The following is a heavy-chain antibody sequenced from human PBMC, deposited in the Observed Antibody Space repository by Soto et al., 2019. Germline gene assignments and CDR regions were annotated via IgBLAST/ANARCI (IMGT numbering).Heavy chain of an antibody. CDR2: ISAYNGNT. J-gene: IGHJ5*02. V-gene: IGHV1-18*01. CDR3: ARDCSGGSCYSFWFDP. Sequence: ASVKVSCKASGYTFASYAITWVRQAPGQGLEWMGWISAYNGNTNYAQKLQGRVTITTDTSTSTAYMELRSLRSDDTAVYYCARDCSGGSCYSFWFDPWGQGTLVTVSS. CDR1: GYTFASYA. D-gene: IGHD2-15*01.